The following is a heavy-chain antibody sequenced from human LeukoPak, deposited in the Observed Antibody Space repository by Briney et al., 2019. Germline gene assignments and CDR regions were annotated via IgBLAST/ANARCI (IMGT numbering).Heavy chain of an antibody. CDR1: GFTFSAYY. CDR3: ARLASDILTS. CDR2: ISSSSGYT. V-gene: IGHV3-11*06. D-gene: IGHD3-9*01. J-gene: IGHJ5*02. Sequence: GGSLRLSCAASGFTFSAYYMNWIRQTPGKGLEWVSYISSSSGYTRYADSVKGRFTISRDNAKNSLYQQMNSLRAEDTAVYYCARLASDILTSWGQGTLVIVSS.